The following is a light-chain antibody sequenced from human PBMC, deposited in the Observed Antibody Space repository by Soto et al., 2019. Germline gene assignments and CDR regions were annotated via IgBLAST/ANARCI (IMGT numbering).Light chain of an antibody. CDR3: QQYNIWPWT. Sequence: DIQMTQSPSTLSASVGDLVTITCRASQSISSWLAWYQQKPGKAHKLXIYKAYSLESGVQSRFSGSGSGTEFTLSIRSLQSDDFAVYYCQQYNIWPWTFGQGTKVDI. CDR2: KAY. CDR1: QSISSW. J-gene: IGKJ1*01. V-gene: IGKV1-5*03.